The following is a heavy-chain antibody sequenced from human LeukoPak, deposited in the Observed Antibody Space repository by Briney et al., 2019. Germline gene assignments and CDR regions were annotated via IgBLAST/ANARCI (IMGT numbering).Heavy chain of an antibody. CDR2: INAFNGNT. J-gene: IGHJ3*02. V-gene: IGHV1-3*01. Sequence: ASVKVSCKASGYTFTSYAMHWVRQAPGQRLEWMGWINAFNGNTKYSQKFQGRVTITRDTSTSTAYMELSSLSSEDTDVYYGARVAIVGHCCGGSCDSQRNDDFDIWGQGRTVTVSS. CDR1: GYTFTSYA. CDR3: ARVAIVGHCCGGSCDSQRNDDFDI. D-gene: IGHD2-15*01.